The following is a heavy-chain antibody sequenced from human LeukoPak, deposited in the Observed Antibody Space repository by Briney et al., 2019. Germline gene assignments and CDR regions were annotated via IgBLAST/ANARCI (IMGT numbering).Heavy chain of an antibody. CDR1: GGSITSYY. CDR3: ARLARVPAAGSYSYHSLDV. J-gene: IGHJ6*02. D-gene: IGHD6-13*01. Sequence: SETLSLTCSVSGGSITSYYWSWIRQAPGKGLEWIGYIYYSGSTNYNPPLKSRVTISVDTSKNQFSLRLSSVTAADTAVYHCARLARVPAAGSYSYHSLDVWGQGTTVTVSS. CDR2: IYYSGST. V-gene: IGHV4-59*08.